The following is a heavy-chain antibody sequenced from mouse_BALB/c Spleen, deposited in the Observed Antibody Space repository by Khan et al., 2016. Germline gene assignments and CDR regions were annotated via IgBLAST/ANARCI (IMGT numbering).Heavy chain of an antibody. CDR2: IDPANGNT. Sequence: EVQLQQSGTELVKPGASLHLSCTASGFNIKDTYIHWMKQRPEKGLEWIGRIDPANGNTQYDPKFQGKATITADTSSNTAYLQLSSLTSEDTAVYYCARTGVYYFDYWGQGTTLAVSS. V-gene: IGHV14-3*02. CDR1: GFNIKDTY. D-gene: IGHD4-1*01. J-gene: IGHJ2*01. CDR3: ARTGVYYFDY.